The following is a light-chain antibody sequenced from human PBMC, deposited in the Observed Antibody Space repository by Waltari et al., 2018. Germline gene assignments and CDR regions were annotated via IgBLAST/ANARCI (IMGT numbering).Light chain of an antibody. CDR1: SSDVGNYNL. J-gene: IGLJ3*02. Sequence: QSALTQPASVSGSPGQSITISCTGTSSDVGNYNLVSWYQHHPGKAPKLMIYEGTKRPSGVSNRFYGSKSGNTASLTISGLQAEDEADYYCCSFAGTSTPVFGGGTKLTVL. V-gene: IGLV2-23*01. CDR2: EGT. CDR3: CSFAGTSTPV.